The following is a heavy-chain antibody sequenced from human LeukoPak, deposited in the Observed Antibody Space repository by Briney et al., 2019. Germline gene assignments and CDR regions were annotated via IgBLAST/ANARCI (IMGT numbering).Heavy chain of an antibody. D-gene: IGHD3-3*01. J-gene: IGHJ4*02. V-gene: IGHV1-18*01. Sequence: ASVKVSCKASGYTFTSYGISWVRQAPGQGLEWMGWISAYNGNTNYAQKLQGRVTMTTDTSTSTAYMELRSLRSDDTAVYYCARDLSTYYDFWSGYFCWGQGTLVTVSS. CDR1: GYTFTSYG. CDR2: ISAYNGNT. CDR3: ARDLSTYYDFWSGYFC.